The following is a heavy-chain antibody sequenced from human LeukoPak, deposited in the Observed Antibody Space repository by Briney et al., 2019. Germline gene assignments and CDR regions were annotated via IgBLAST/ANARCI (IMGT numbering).Heavy chain of an antibody. J-gene: IGHJ4*02. D-gene: IGHD3-22*01. CDR2: INPNSGGT. CDR1: GYTFTGYY. CDR3: ASRDSSGYYSFDY. V-gene: IGHV1-2*02. Sequence: VASVKVSCKASGYTFTGYYMHWVRQAPGQGLEWMGWINPNSGGTNYAQKFQGRVTMTRDTSISTAYVELSRLRSDDTAVYYCASRDSSGYYSFDYWGQGTLVTVSS.